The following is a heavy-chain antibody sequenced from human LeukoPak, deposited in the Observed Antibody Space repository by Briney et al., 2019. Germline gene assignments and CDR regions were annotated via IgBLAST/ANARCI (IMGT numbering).Heavy chain of an antibody. CDR1: GYTFTGYY. D-gene: IGHD1-1*01. V-gene: IGHV1-2*02. J-gene: IGHJ4*02. CDR2: INPNSGGT. CDR3: ARYSSNWNDGFDY. Sequence: ASVKVSCKASGYTFTGYYMHWVRQAPGQGLEWMGWINPNSGGTNYAQKFQGRVTMTRDTSISTAYMELSRLRSDDTAVYYCARYSSNWNDGFDYWGQGTLVTVSS.